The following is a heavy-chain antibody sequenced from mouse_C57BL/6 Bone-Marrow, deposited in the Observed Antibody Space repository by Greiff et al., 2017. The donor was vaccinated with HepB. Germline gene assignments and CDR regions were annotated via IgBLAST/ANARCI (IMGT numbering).Heavy chain of an antibody. CDR3: ARDDYAMDY. J-gene: IGHJ4*01. Sequence: EVKLVESGGGLVKPGGSLKLSCAASGFTFSSHAMSWVRQTPEKRLEWVATISDGGSYTYYPDKLKGRFTISRDNAKNNLYLHMSHLKSEDTAMYYCARDDYAMDYWGQGTSVTVSS. CDR1: GFTFSSHA. CDR2: ISDGGSYT. V-gene: IGHV5-4*01.